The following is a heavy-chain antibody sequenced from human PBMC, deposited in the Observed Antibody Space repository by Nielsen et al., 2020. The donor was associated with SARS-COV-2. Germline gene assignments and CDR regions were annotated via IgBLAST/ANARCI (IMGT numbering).Heavy chain of an antibody. CDR2: IKQDGSEK. V-gene: IGHV3-7*01. J-gene: IGHJ4*02. CDR3: ARQDMDPETYYYDSSGHHPY. D-gene: IGHD3-22*01. Sequence: WIRQPPGKGLEWVANIKQDGSEKYYADSVKGRFTISRENSKNTLSLQMNSLRAEDTAMYYCARQDMDPETYYYDSSGHHPYWGQGTLVTVSS.